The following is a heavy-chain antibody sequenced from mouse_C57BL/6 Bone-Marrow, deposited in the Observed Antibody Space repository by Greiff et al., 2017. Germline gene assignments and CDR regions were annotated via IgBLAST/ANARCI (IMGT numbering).Heavy chain of an antibody. Sequence: DVQLVESGGGLVQPGGSLKLSCAASGFTFSDYGMAWVRQAPRQGPEWVAFICNLACSIYYADTVTGRFTISKEKTKNTLYREMSRLRSEDSAMYYSARQYDGYYGWYFDVWGTGTTVTVSA. CDR1: GFTFSDYG. D-gene: IGHD2-3*01. CDR3: ARQYDGYYGWYFDV. CDR2: ICNLACSI. V-gene: IGHV5-15*01. J-gene: IGHJ1*03.